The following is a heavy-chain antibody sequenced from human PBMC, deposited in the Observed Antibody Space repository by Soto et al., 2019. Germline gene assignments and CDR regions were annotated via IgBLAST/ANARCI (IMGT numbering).Heavy chain of an antibody. Sequence: QVHLVESGGGVVQPGRSLRLSCAASGFTFNNYAMHWVRQAPGKGLEWVAIVSYDGSNKDYVDSVKGRFTISRDNAKNALYLQMSSLRAEDTAVYYCAKDGPLYYDSSNYFDNWGQGTLVTVSS. CDR2: VSYDGSNK. V-gene: IGHV3-30*18. D-gene: IGHD3-22*01. CDR3: AKDGPLYYDSSNYFDN. CDR1: GFTFNNYA. J-gene: IGHJ4*02.